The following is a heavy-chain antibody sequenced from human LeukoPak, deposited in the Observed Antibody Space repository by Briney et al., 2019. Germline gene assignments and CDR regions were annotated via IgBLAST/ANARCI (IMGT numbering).Heavy chain of an antibody. V-gene: IGHV3-23*01. CDR2: ISGRDDAT. J-gene: IGHJ3*02. Sequence: GGSRLLCSASSGINVSSCAMCWLRPAPGKGLEWVSAISGRDDATYHADSVKGRFTISRDRSKNTLYLEMNGLRAEDTAVYYYWKSHSVANGFFIWGHGAMVTVSS. CDR1: GINVSSCA. CDR3: WKSHSVANGFFI. D-gene: IGHD6-19*01.